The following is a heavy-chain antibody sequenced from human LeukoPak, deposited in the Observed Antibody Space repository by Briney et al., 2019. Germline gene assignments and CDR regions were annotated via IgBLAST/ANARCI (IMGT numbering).Heavy chain of an antibody. CDR1: GFTFSSYW. CDR2: IKQDGSEK. J-gene: IGHJ6*03. V-gene: IGHV3-7*01. Sequence: GGSLRLSCAASGFTFSSYWMSWVRQAPGKGLEWVANIKQDGSEKYYVDSVKGRFTISRDNAKNSLYLQMNSLRAEDTAVYYCARVGYSYGQYYYYYMDVWGKGTTVTVPS. CDR3: ARVGYSYGQYYYYYMDV. D-gene: IGHD5-18*01.